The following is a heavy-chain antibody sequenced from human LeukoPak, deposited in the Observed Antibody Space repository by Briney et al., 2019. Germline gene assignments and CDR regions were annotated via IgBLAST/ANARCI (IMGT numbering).Heavy chain of an antibody. Sequence: GGSLRLSCAASGFTFSSYAMSWVRQAPGKGLEGFSAISGSGGSTYYADSVKGRFTISRDNSKNTLYLQMNSLRAEDTAVYYCAKMDDSSGYYSDWGQGTLVTVSS. CDR1: GFTFSSYA. D-gene: IGHD3-22*01. V-gene: IGHV3-23*01. CDR3: AKMDDSSGYYSD. CDR2: ISGSGGST. J-gene: IGHJ4*02.